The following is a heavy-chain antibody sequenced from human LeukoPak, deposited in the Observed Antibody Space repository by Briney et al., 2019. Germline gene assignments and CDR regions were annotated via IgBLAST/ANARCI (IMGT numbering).Heavy chain of an antibody. CDR1: GGSFSGYY. J-gene: IGHJ4*02. Sequence: PSETLSLTCAVYGGSFSGYYWSWLRQPPGKGLEWIGEINHSGSTNYNPSLKSRVTISVDTSKNQFSLKLSSVTAADTAVYYCARVLRYTYCSGGSCYSGQSDRGKYYFDYWGQGTLVTVSS. CDR2: INHSGST. CDR3: ARVLRYTYCSGGSCYSGQSDRGKYYFDY. V-gene: IGHV4-34*01. D-gene: IGHD2-15*01.